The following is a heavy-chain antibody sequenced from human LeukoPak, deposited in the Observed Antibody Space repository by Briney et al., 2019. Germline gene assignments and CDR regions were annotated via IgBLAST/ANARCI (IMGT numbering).Heavy chain of an antibody. V-gene: IGHV4-34*01. Sequence: SETLSLTCAVYGGSFSGYYWSWIRQPPGKGLEWIGEINHSGSTNCNPSLKSRVTISVDTSKNQFSLKLSSVTAADTAVYYCARQRGSGWFGYWGQGTLVTVSS. CDR1: GGSFSGYY. J-gene: IGHJ4*02. CDR2: INHSGST. CDR3: ARQRGSGWFGY. D-gene: IGHD6-19*01.